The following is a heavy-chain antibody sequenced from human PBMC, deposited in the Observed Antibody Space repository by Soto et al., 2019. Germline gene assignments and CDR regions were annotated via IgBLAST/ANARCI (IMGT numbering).Heavy chain of an antibody. V-gene: IGHV3-33*01. Sequence: GGSLRLSCAASGFTFSSYAMHWVRQAPGKGLEWLAIVWSDGNNRFYADSVKGRFTISRDNSKNTLFLQMNSLRADDTAVYYCERRETPGSGMDVWGQGTTVTVSS. CDR1: GFTFSSYA. CDR2: VWSDGNNR. CDR3: ERRETPGSGMDV. J-gene: IGHJ6*02. D-gene: IGHD7-27*01.